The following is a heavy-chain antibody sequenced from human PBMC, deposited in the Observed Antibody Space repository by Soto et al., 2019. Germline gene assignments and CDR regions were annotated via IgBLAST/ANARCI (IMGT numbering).Heavy chain of an antibody. CDR3: ARQVPAAIRLGWFDP. CDR2: IYYSGST. D-gene: IGHD2-2*02. V-gene: IGHV4-39*01. CDR1: GGSISRSTYY. J-gene: IGHJ5*02. Sequence: SETLSLTCTVSGGSISRSTYYWGWIRQPPGKGLEWIGSIYYSGSTYYRPSLKSRVTISVDTSKNQFSLKLSTVTAADTAVYYCARQVPAAIRLGWFDPWGQGTLVTVSS.